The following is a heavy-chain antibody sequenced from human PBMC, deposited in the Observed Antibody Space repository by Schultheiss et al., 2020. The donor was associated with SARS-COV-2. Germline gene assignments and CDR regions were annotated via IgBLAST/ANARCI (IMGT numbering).Heavy chain of an antibody. CDR3: ARVATPGWWFDP. CDR1: GGSFSGYY. Sequence: SQTLSLTCAVYGGSFSGYYWSWIRQPPGKGLEWIGEINHRGSTNYNPSLKSRVTISVDTSKNQFSLTVRSVTAADTAVYYCARVATPGWWFDPWGQGTLVTVSS. D-gene: IGHD5-12*01. V-gene: IGHV4-34*01. CDR2: INHRGST. J-gene: IGHJ5*02.